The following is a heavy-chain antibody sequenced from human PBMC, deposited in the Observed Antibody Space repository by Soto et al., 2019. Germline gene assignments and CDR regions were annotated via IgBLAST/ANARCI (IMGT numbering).Heavy chain of an antibody. J-gene: IGHJ4*02. CDR2: IIPIFGTA. Sequence: GALVKGSCKAAGWSVSIYAISCGRQAPGQVLEWMGGIIPIFGTANYAQKFQGRVTITADESTSTAYMELSSLRSEDTAVYYCARGASSSWYYFDYWGQGTLVTVSS. V-gene: IGHV1-69*13. D-gene: IGHD6-13*01. CDR3: ARGASSSWYYFDY. CDR1: GWSVSIYA.